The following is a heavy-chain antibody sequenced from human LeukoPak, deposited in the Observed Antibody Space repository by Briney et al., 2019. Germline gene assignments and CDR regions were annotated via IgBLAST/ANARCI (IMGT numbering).Heavy chain of an antibody. J-gene: IGHJ4*02. CDR2: ISYDGSNK. D-gene: IGHD5-18*01. Sequence: GGSLRLSCAASGFTFSSYGMHWVRQAPGEGLEWVAVISYDGSNKYYADSVKGRFTISRDNSKNTLYLQMNSLRAEDTAVYYCAKDPYSYEYYFDYWGQGTLVTVSS. V-gene: IGHV3-30*18. CDR1: GFTFSSYG. CDR3: AKDPYSYEYYFDY.